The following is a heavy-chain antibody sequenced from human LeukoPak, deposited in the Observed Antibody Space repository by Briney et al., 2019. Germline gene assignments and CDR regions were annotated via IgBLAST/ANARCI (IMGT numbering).Heavy chain of an antibody. D-gene: IGHD5-18*01. CDR2: ITPMFGTA. J-gene: IGHJ4*02. V-gene: IGHV1-69*13. CDR3: ARRGYSYGHIDS. CDR1: GGTFCTYS. Sequence: SVKVSCKASGGTFCTYSINWVRQAPGQGLEWMGGITPMFGTAISAQKFQGRVTITADESTTTVYMELSGLRSEDTAVYYCARRGYSYGHIDSWGQGTLVTVSS.